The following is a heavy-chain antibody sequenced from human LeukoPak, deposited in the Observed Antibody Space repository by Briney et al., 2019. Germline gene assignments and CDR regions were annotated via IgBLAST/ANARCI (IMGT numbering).Heavy chain of an antibody. V-gene: IGHV4-61*02. J-gene: IGHJ3*02. CDR1: GGSISSGSLY. CDR3: ARSVDTMIVVGPDLDI. D-gene: IGHD3-22*01. CDR2: IYTSGRT. Sequence: PSQTLSLTCTVSGGSISSGSLYWSWIRQPAGKGLEWIGRIYTSGRTDYNPPLKSRVTISVDTSKNQFSLKLSSVTAADTAVYYCARSVDTMIVVGPDLDIWGQGTMVTVSS.